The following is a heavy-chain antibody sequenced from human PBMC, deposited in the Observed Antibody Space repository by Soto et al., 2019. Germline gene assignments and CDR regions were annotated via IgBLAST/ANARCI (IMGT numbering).Heavy chain of an antibody. D-gene: IGHD3-22*01. J-gene: IGHJ4*02. Sequence: PGGSLRLSCVASGFTFKNYDMRWVRQAPGKGLEWVSGISGSGAITYYADSVRGRFTISRDNSKNTLYLQMNSLRDGDTAVYYCARHDSSGYYFDYRGQGTLVTVPS. CDR1: GFTFKNYD. CDR2: ISGSGAIT. CDR3: ARHDSSGYYFDY. V-gene: IGHV3-23*01.